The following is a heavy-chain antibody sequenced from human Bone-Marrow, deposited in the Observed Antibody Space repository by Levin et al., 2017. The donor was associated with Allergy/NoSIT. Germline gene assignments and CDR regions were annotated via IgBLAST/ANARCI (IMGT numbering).Heavy chain of an antibody. J-gene: IGHJ4*02. CDR3: ARDSGGSGYPDY. Sequence: PGGSLRLSCTVSGGSISSFYWSWIRQPAGKGLEWIGRIYSSGRTDYQSSLKSRVTMSLDTPKNQVSLKLASVTAADTALYYCARDSGGSGYPDYWGQGALVTVSS. V-gene: IGHV4-4*07. CDR1: GGSISSFY. D-gene: IGHD3-22*01. CDR2: IYSSGRT.